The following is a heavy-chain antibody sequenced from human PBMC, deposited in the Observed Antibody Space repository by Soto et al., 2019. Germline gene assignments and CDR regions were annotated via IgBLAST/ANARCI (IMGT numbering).Heavy chain of an antibody. Sequence: SETLSLTCSVSVYSISSCHSWGLIRQPPGKGLEWIGSIFHTGSTYYNPSLKSRVTLSVDTSKNQFSLKLSSVTAADTAVYFCATLPRLDGMDVWGQGTTVTVSS. V-gene: IGHV4-38-2*01. CDR1: VYSISSCHS. CDR3: ATLPRLDGMDV. CDR2: IFHTGST. J-gene: IGHJ6*02. D-gene: IGHD6-25*01.